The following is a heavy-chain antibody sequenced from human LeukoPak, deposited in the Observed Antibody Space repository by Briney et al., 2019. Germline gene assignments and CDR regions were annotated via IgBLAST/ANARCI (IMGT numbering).Heavy chain of an antibody. V-gene: IGHV1-8*02. J-gene: IGHJ4*02. CDR2: MNPNSGNT. Sequence: GASVKVSCKASGYTFTGYYMNWVRQATGQGLEWMGWMNPNSGNTGYAQKFQGRVTMTRNTSISTAYMELSSLRSEDTAVYYCARVERITIFGVVSYYFDYWGQGTLVTVSS. D-gene: IGHD3-3*01. CDR1: GYTFTGYY. CDR3: ARVERITIFGVVSYYFDY.